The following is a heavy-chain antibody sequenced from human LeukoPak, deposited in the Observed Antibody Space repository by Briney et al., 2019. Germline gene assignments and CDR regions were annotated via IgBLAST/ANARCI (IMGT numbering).Heavy chain of an antibody. CDR2: IIPILGTA. V-gene: IGHV1-69*04. J-gene: IGHJ4*02. CDR1: GGTFSSYA. CDR3: ARGFTDYDGHGYAFSYH. D-gene: IGHD3-22*01. Sequence: SVKVSCKASGGTFSSYAISWVRQAPGQGPEWMGRIIPILGTANYAQKFQGRVTITADKSTSTAYMELSSLRSEDTAVYYCARGFTDYDGHGYAFSYHWGQGTLVTVSS.